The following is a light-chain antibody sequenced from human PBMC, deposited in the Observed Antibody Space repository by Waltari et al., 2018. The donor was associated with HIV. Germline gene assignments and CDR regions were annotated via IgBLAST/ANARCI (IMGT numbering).Light chain of an antibody. CDR3: SSYGDSLRVL. CDR2: EVT. Sequence: QSALTQPPSASGSLGQSVTIPCTGSSSHIAAYVSVSWFQQHPRSAPKLLLYEVTRRPSTVSDRFSGSRSGSTAFLTVAGLQPDDEATYFCSSYGDSLRVLFGGGTNVTVL. J-gene: IGLJ3*02. V-gene: IGLV2-8*01. CDR1: SSHIAAYVS.